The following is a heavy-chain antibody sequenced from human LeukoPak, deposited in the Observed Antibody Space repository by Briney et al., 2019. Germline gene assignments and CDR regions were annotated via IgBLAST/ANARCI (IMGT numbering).Heavy chain of an antibody. Sequence: GGSLRLSCTASGFTFGDYAMSWVRQAPGKGLEWVSVIYSGGTTYYADSVKGRFTISRDNSKNTLYLQMNSLRAEDTAVYSCARGYCSGGSCYLDYWGQGTLVTVSS. CDR1: GFTFGDYA. V-gene: IGHV3-66*01. CDR3: ARGYCSGGSCYLDY. J-gene: IGHJ4*02. D-gene: IGHD2-15*01. CDR2: IYSGGTT.